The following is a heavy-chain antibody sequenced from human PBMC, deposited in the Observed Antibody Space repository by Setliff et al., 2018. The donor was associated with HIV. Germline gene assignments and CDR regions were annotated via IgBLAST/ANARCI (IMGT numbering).Heavy chain of an antibody. Sequence: AASVKVSCKASGYTFTKFEITWVRQAPGQGLELMGWISPYSDNANYAQKFQGRVTMTTDTSTSTAYMELRSLRSDDTAEYYCARGGQYYRSTYYYYYMDVWGKGTTVTVSS. CDR3: ARGGQYYRSTYYYYYMDV. D-gene: IGHD3-16*02. V-gene: IGHV1-18*01. CDR2: ISPYSDNA. J-gene: IGHJ6*03. CDR1: GYTFTKFE.